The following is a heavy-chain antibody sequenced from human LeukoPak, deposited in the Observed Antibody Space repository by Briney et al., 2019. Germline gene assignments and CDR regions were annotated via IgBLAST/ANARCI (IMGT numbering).Heavy chain of an antibody. V-gene: IGHV3-33*01. CDR1: GFTFSSYG. Sequence: PGGSLRLSCAASGFTFSSYGMHWVRQAPGKGLEWVAVIWYDGSNKYYADSVKGRFTISRDNSKNTLYLQMNSLRAEDTAVYYCARGAGISGWDYFDYWGQGTLVTVSS. CDR2: IWYDGSNK. CDR3: ARGAGISGWDYFDY. D-gene: IGHD6-19*01. J-gene: IGHJ4*02.